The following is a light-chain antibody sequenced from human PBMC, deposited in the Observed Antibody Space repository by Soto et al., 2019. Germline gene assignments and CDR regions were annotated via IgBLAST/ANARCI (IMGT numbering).Light chain of an antibody. CDR1: SSNIGAGSD. Sequence: QSVLTQPPSVSGAPGQRGTISCTGSSSNIGAGSDVHWYQQLPGTAPKLLIYANNIRPSGVPDRFSGSKSATSASLAITGLQAEDEADYYCQSYDNSLSTYVFGTGTKLTVL. CDR3: QSYDNSLSTYV. V-gene: IGLV1-40*01. CDR2: ANN. J-gene: IGLJ1*01.